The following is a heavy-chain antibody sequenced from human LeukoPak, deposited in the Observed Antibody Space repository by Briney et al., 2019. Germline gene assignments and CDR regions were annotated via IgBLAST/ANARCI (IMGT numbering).Heavy chain of an antibody. CDR2: IYSDGST. CDR3: ASRQVA. J-gene: IGHJ4*02. Sequence: GGSLRLSCAASGITITNDFMTWIRQAPGKGLEWVSLIYSDGSTYYADSVKGRFIISRDTSKNTLYLQMNSLRAEDTAVYYCASRQVAGGPGTLVTVSS. V-gene: IGHV3-53*01. CDR1: GITITNDF.